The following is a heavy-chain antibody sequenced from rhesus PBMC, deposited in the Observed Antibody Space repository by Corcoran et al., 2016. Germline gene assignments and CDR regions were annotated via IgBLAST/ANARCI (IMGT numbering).Heavy chain of an antibody. CDR1: GYSFTSSW. J-gene: IGHJ4*01. CDR2: IYPGDSDT. D-gene: IGHD2-21*01. V-gene: IGHV5S1*01. Sequence: EVQLVQSGAEVKRPGESLRNSCKTSGYSFTSSWINWVRQMPGKGLEWMGRIYPGDSDTRYSPSFQGQVTISADTSLSTTYLQWSSLKASDTATYYCAKGYCTTSGCSFDYWGQGVLVTVSS. CDR3: AKGYCTTSGCSFDY.